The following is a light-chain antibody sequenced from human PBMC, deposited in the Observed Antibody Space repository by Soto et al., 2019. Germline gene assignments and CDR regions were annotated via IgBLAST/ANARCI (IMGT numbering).Light chain of an antibody. V-gene: IGKV1-5*01. CDR3: QHYNSYSEA. J-gene: IGKJ1*01. CDR2: DAS. Sequence: DIQMTQSPSTLSASVGDRVAITCRASQSISQWVAWYQQKPGRAPELLIYDASKLKSGVPSRFSGSGSGTEFTLTISSLQPDDFATYYCQHYNSYSEAFGQGTKVELK. CDR1: QSISQW.